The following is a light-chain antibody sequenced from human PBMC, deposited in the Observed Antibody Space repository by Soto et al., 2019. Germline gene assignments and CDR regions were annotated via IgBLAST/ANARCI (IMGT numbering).Light chain of an antibody. J-gene: IGLJ2*01. V-gene: IGLV1-44*01. CDR1: GSNIGSHT. CDR3: VTWDDSLNGPV. CDR2: TDD. Sequence: QSVLTQPPSASGTPGQRVTSSCSGSGSNIGSHTVNWYQQLPGTAPKLLIYTDDQRPSAVPDRFSGSKSGTSASLAISGLQSEDEADYHCVTWDDSLNGPVFGGGTKLTVL.